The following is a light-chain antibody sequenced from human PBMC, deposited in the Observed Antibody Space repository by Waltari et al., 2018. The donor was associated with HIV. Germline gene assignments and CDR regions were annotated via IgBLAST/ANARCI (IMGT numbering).Light chain of an antibody. Sequence: DIQMTQSLSTVPASVGDKIIITCRASQSISNWLAWFQQKPGKAPKLLIYKASNLESGVPSRFSGSGSGTEFTLTINSLQPDDFATYFCQQYSSDPLTFGRGTRVEVK. CDR3: QQYSSDPLT. J-gene: IGKJ4*01. V-gene: IGKV1-5*03. CDR2: KAS. CDR1: QSISNW.